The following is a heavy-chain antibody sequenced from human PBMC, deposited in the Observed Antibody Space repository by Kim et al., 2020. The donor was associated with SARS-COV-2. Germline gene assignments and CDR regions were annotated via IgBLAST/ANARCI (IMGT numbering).Heavy chain of an antibody. Sequence: NPTYGQGFTGRFVFSLDASGSTAYLQISSLKAEDTAVYYCAREGVGDAFDIWGQGTMVTVSS. CDR3: AREGVGDAFDI. CDR2: NP. V-gene: IGHV7-4-1*02. D-gene: IGHD2-15*01. J-gene: IGHJ3*02.